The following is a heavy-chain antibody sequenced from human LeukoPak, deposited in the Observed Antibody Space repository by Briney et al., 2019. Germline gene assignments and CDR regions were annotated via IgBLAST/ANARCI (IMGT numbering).Heavy chain of an antibody. D-gene: IGHD6-19*01. CDR2: INTYGTVT. Sequence: RGGSQRLSCAASGFTFSKYWMLWVRHAPGKGLESVSRINTYGTVTTYADSVKGRFTVSRDNADNTMFLQMNSVRDEDTAVYYCATKQWLAPPPDSWGQGTPVSVSS. CDR3: ATKQWLAPPPDS. J-gene: IGHJ4*02. V-gene: IGHV3-74*01. CDR1: GFTFSKYW.